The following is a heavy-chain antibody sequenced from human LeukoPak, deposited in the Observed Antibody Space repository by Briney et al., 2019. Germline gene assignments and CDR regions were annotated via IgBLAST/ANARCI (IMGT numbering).Heavy chain of an antibody. Sequence: PSETLSLTCAVSGGSISSHYWSWIRQPPGKGLEWIGNIYSSGSANYNPSLKSRVTMSVDTSNNQFSLKLSSVTAADSAVYYCARFKSSGWYYFDYWGQGTLVTVSS. CDR1: GGSISSHY. CDR2: IYSSGSA. CDR3: ARFKSSGWYYFDY. V-gene: IGHV4-59*11. J-gene: IGHJ4*02. D-gene: IGHD6-19*01.